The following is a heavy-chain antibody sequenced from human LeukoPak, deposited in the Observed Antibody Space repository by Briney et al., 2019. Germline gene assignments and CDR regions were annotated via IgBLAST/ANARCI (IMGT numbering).Heavy chain of an antibody. D-gene: IGHD3-22*01. CDR2: FKSKTDGGTT. Sequence: PGGSLRLSCAASGFTFSNAWMSWARRAPGRGWEGVGVFKSKTDGGTTDYAAPVKGRFTISRDDSKNTLYLQMNSLKTEDTTVYYSTTEPPGWLLAYYDYSGQGTLVTVST. J-gene: IGHJ4*02. CDR1: GFTFSNAW. V-gene: IGHV3-15*01. CDR3: TTEPPGWLLAYYDY.